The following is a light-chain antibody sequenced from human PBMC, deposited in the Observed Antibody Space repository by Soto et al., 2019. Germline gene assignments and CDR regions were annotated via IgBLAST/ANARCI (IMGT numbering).Light chain of an antibody. V-gene: IGLV2-8*01. CDR3: SSFAGRNEVV. Sequence: QSALTQPPSASGSPGQSVTISCTGTSSDVGAYNYVSWYQQHPGKAPKVMIFEVSKRPSGVPDRFSGSKSGNTASLTVSGLQAEDEADYYCSSFAGRNEVVFGGGTKLTVL. CDR2: EVS. J-gene: IGLJ3*02. CDR1: SSDVGAYNY.